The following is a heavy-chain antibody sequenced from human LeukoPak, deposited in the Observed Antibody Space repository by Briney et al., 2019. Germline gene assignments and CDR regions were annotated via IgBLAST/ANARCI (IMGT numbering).Heavy chain of an antibody. CDR3: ARGGYYCDSSGPLGY. J-gene: IGHJ4*02. CDR1: GFTVSSNY. V-gene: IGHV3-53*04. CDR2: IYSGGST. Sequence: GGSLRLSCAASGFTVSSNYMSWVRQAPGKGLEWVSVIYSGGSTYYADSVKGRFTISRHNSKNTLYLQMNSLRAEDTAVYYCARGGYYCDSSGPLGYWGQGTLVTVSS. D-gene: IGHD3-22*01.